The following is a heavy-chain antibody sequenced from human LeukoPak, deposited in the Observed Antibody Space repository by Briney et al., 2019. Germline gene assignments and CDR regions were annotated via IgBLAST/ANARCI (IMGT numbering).Heavy chain of an antibody. CDR3: ARGKTACGGDCYDS. J-gene: IGHJ4*02. V-gene: IGHV3-48*03. CDR2: ISSSGTPI. CDR1: GFTLSSYE. Sequence: GGSLRLSCAASGFTLSSYEMNWVRQAPGKGLEWVSYISSSGTPIHYADSVKGRFTISRDNAKNSLFLQMNSLRAEDTAVYYCARGKTACGGDCYDSWGQGTLVTVSS. D-gene: IGHD2-21*01.